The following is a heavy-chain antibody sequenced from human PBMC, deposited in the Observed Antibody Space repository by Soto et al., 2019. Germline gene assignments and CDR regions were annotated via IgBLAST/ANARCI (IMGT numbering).Heavy chain of an antibody. J-gene: IGHJ5*02. V-gene: IGHV4-59*01. CDR2: IYYSGST. D-gene: IGHD3-3*01. Sequence: KTSETLSLTCTVSGGSISSYYWSWIRQPPGKGLEWIGYIYYSGSTNYNPSLKSRVTISVDTSKNQFSLKLSSVTAADTAVYYCAREPSRYYDFWSGYYGGWFDPWGQGTLVTVSS. CDR1: GGSISSYY. CDR3: AREPSRYYDFWSGYYGGWFDP.